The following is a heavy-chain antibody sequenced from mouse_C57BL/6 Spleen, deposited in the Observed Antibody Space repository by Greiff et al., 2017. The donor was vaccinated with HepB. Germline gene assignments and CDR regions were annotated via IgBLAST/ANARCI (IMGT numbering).Heavy chain of an antibody. V-gene: IGHV5-6*01. CDR1: GFTFSSYG. Sequence: EVQLQESGGDLVKPGGSLKLSCAASGFTFSSYGMSWVRQTPDKRLEWVATISSGGSYTYYPDSVKGRFTISRDNAKNTLYLQMGSLKSEDTAMYYCAREEYYFDYWGQGTTLTVSS. J-gene: IGHJ2*01. CDR3: AREEYYFDY. CDR2: ISSGGSYT.